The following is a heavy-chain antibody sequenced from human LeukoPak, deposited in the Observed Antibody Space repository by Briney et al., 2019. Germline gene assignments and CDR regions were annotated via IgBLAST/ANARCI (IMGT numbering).Heavy chain of an antibody. CDR3: ATTQVFRRWELQGFFDY. Sequence: ASVKVSCKASGYTFTSYGISWVRQAPGQGLEWMGRIIPIFGTANYAQKFQGRVTITTDESTSTAYMELSSLRSEDTAVYYCATTQVFRRWELQGFFDYWGQGTLVTVSS. CDR1: GYTFTSYG. J-gene: IGHJ4*02. V-gene: IGHV1-69*05. CDR2: IIPIFGTA. D-gene: IGHD1-26*01.